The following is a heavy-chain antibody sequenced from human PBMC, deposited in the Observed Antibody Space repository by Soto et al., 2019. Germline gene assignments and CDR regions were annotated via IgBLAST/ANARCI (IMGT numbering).Heavy chain of an antibody. CDR2: ISYDGSNK. V-gene: IGHV3-30-3*01. CDR3: ARDITRSYGSGYYYYYNGIDV. CDR1: GFTFSSYA. Sequence: GGSLRLSCAASGFTFSSYAMHWVRQAPGKGLEWAAVISYDGSNKYYADSVKGRFTISRDNSKNTLYLQMNSLSAEDTAVYYCARDITRSYGSGYYYYYNGIDVWGQGTTVTVSS. J-gene: IGHJ6*02. D-gene: IGHD3-10*01.